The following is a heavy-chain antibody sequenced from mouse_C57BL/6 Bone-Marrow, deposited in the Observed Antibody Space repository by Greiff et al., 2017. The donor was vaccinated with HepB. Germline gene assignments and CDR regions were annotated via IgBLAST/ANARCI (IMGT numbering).Heavy chain of an antibody. CDR2: TFYSGIT. J-gene: IGHJ1*03. Sequence: EVQRVESGPSLVRPSQTLSLTCTVTGFSINSDCYWIWIRQFPGNKLEYIGYTFYSGITYYNPSLESRTYITRDTSKNQFSLKLSSVTTEDTATYYCARGNYYGRGFDVWGTGTTVTVSS. D-gene: IGHD1-1*01. V-gene: IGHV3-3*01. CDR1: GFSINSDCY. CDR3: ARGNYYGRGFDV.